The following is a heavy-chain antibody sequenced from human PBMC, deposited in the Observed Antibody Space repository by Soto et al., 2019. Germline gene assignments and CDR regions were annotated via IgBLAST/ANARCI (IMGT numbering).Heavy chain of an antibody. D-gene: IGHD6-13*01. V-gene: IGHV4-39*01. J-gene: IGHJ4*02. CDR1: VGSIGSNNFY. Sequence: QLQLQESGPGLVKATETLSLTCTVSVGSIGSNNFYWGWIRQPPGKRLEWIGSIYYSGSTYYNPSLRSRGDMSGSTSKAQFCRKLSSVAAADTAMYCCMMPSGRVRSAAAGKHLDSWGPATLVCVSS. CDR3: MMPSGRVRSAAAGKHLDS. CDR2: IYYSGST.